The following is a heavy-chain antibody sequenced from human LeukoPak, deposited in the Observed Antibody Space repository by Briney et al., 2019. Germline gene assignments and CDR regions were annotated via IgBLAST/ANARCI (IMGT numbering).Heavy chain of an antibody. J-gene: IGHJ1*01. V-gene: IGHV4-59*01. Sequence: SETLSLACTVSGGSITSYFWTWIRQPPAKGLEWIGYIYHSGTTNYNPSLKSRVTISADTSKNQFSLRLSSVTAADTAVYHCAQKAPYFPGYSQHWGQGTLVTVST. CDR2: IYHSGTT. CDR1: GGSITSYF. D-gene: IGHD5-18*01. CDR3: AQKAPYFPGYSQH.